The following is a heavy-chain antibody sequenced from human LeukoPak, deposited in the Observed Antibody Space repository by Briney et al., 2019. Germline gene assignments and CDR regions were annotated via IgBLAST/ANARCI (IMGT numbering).Heavy chain of an antibody. V-gene: IGHV4-59*11. CDR2: IYYSGST. CDR1: GASMNNLY. CDR3: ASNSGWHTDAFDI. D-gene: IGHD6-19*01. J-gene: IGHJ3*02. Sequence: SETLSLTCTVFGASMNNLYWSWIRQPPGQGLEWIGYIYYSGSTTYNPSLKSRVTISIDTSKNQFSLKLTSVTAADTAVYYCASNSGWHTDAFDIWGQGTMVTVSS.